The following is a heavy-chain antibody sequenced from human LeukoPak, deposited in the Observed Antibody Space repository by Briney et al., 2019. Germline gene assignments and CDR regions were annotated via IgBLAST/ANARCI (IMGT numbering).Heavy chain of an antibody. CDR2: ISYDGSNK. CDR1: GFTFSSYG. Sequence: GGSLRLSCAVSGFTFSSYGMHWVRQAPGKGLEWVAVISYDGSNKYYADSVKGRFTMSRDNSKNTLYLQMNSLRAEDTAVYYCAKDGGLWVSAHWGDSWGRGTLVTVSS. D-gene: IGHD7-27*01. J-gene: IGHJ4*02. CDR3: AKDGGLWVSAHWGDS. V-gene: IGHV3-30*18.